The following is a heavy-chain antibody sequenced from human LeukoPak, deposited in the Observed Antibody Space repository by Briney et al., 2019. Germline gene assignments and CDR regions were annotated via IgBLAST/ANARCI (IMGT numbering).Heavy chain of an antibody. CDR3: ARAPVDCSSTSCYKIPFDY. J-gene: IGHJ4*02. D-gene: IGHD2-2*02. V-gene: IGHV3-7*03. CDR1: GFTFSSYW. CDR2: IKQDGSEK. Sequence: GGSLRLSCAASGFTFSSYWMSWVRQAPGKGLEWVANIKQDGSEKYYVDSVKGRFTISRDNTKNSLYLQMNSLRAEDTALYYCARAPVDCSSTSCYKIPFDYWGQGTLVTVSS.